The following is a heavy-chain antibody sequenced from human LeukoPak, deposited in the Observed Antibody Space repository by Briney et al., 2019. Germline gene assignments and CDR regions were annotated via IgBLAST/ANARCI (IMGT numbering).Heavy chain of an antibody. CDR3: ARDRSRMRFGYCGGDCSLDY. J-gene: IGHJ4*02. V-gene: IGHV3-30-3*01. D-gene: IGHD2-21*02. CDR1: GFTFSSYE. CDR2: ISYDGSNK. Sequence: GGSLRLSCAASGFTFSSYEMNWVRQAPGKGLEWVAVISYDGSNKYYADSVKGRFTISRDNSKNTLYLQMNSLRAEDTAVYYCARDRSRMRFGYCGGDCSLDYWGQGALVTVSS.